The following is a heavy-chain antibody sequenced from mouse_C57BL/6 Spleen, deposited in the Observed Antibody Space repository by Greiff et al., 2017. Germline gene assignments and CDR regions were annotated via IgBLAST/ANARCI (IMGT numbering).Heavy chain of an antibody. V-gene: IGHV5-12*01. CDR2: ISNGGGST. D-gene: IGHD2-5*01. CDR3: ARYSNYSYFDV. Sequence: EVQVVESGGGLVQPGGSLKLSCAASGFTFSDYYMYWVRQTPEKGLEWVAYISNGGGSTYYPDTVKGRFTISRDNAKNTLYLKMSRLKSEDTAMCDSARYSNYSYFDVWGTGTTVTVSS. J-gene: IGHJ1*03. CDR1: GFTFSDYY.